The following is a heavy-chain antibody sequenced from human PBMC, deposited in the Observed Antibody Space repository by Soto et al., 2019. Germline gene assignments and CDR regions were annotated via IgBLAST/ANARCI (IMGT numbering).Heavy chain of an antibody. J-gene: IGHJ5*02. D-gene: IGHD1-1*01. CDR3: ARPPSPADDENWFDP. Sequence: PRLSCAASGFTFSSYSMNWVRQAPGKGLEWVSYISSSSSTIYYADSVKGRFTISRDNAKNSLYLQMNSLRDEDTAVYYCARPPSPADDENWFDPWGQGTLVTVSP. CDR1: GFTFSSYS. CDR2: ISSSSSTI. V-gene: IGHV3-48*02.